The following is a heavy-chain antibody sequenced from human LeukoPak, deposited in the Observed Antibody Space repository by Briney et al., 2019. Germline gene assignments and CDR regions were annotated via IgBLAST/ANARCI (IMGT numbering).Heavy chain of an antibody. D-gene: IGHD4-17*01. CDR2: ISAYNGNT. V-gene: IGHV1-18*01. J-gene: IGHJ6*02. CDR3: AGVFEGGDYGGYYYGMDV. CDR1: GYTFTSYG. Sequence: GASVKVSCKAFGYTFTSYGISWVRQAPGQGLEWMGWISAYNGNTNYAQKLQGRVTMTTDTSTSTAYMELRSLRSDDTAVYYCAGVFEGGDYGGYYYGMDVWGQGTTVTVSS.